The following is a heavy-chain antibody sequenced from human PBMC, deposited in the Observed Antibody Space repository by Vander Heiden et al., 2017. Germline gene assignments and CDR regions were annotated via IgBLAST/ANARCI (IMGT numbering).Heavy chain of an antibody. V-gene: IGHV3-21*01. J-gene: IGHJ4*02. CDR3: ARDGDGYNDSDY. Sequence: EVQLVESGGGLVKPGGSLRLSCAASGFPFSSYSMNWVRQAPGKGLEWVSSISSSSSYIYYADSVKGRFTISRDNAKNSLYLQMNSLRAEDTAVYYCARDGDGYNDSDYWGQGTLVTVSS. D-gene: IGHD2-21*01. CDR2: ISSSSSYI. CDR1: GFPFSSYS.